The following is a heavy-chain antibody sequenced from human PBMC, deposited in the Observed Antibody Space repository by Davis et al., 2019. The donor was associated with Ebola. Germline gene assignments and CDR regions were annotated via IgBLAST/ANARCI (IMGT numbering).Heavy chain of an antibody. CDR3: AGHQRFYSRSSGWLFYYYYGMDV. Sequence: SETLSLTCAVYGASFTGYYWSWIRQPPAKGLEWIGEINHSVSTNYNPSLKSRVTISVDTSKNQFSLKLSSVTAADTAVYYCAGHQRFYSRSSGWLFYYYYGMDVWGQGTTVTVSS. CDR2: INHSVST. J-gene: IGHJ6*02. CDR1: GASFTGYY. D-gene: IGHD6-6*01. V-gene: IGHV4-34*01.